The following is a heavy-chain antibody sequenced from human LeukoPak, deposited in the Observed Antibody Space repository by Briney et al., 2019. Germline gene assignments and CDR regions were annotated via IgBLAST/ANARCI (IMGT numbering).Heavy chain of an antibody. CDR1: GFTFSTYA. CDR3: ARIWQWLALDY. D-gene: IGHD6-19*01. V-gene: IGHV3-64*02. J-gene: IGHJ4*02. CDR2: ITGNGGST. Sequence: GGSLRLSCAASGFTFSTYAMHWVRQAPGKGLEYVSAITGNGGSTYYADSVKGRFTISRDNSKNTLHLQMGSLRTEDMAVYYCARIWQWLALDYWGQGTLVTVSS.